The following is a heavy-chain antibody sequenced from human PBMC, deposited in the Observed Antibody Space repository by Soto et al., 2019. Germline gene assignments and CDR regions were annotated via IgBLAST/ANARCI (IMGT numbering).Heavy chain of an antibody. CDR3: ARGDATKIVVTTYYAMDV. V-gene: IGHV1-69*12. Sequence: QVQLVQSGAEVKKPGSSVKVSCKASGGSLSNYGISWVRQTPGQGLEWMGAIIPVFGTPNYVQKFQDRVTIPADESTTTVYMEVRSLTSEDTAVYYCARGDATKIVVTTYYAMDVWGQGTTVTVSS. J-gene: IGHJ6*02. D-gene: IGHD3-22*01. CDR2: IIPVFGTP. CDR1: GGSLSNYG.